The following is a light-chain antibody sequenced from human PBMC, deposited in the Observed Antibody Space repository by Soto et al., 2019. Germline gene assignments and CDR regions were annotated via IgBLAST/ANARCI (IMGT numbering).Light chain of an antibody. CDR1: QSVSSNY. J-gene: IGKJ1*01. CDR2: DVS. Sequence: EIVLTQSPGTLSLSPGERATLSCRSSQSVSSNYLAWYQQKPDLPPRLLIYDVSGRATGIPDRFSGSGSGTDFTLTISSLEPEDFAVYYCQQYGSSPTFGQGTKVEIK. V-gene: IGKV3-20*01. CDR3: QQYGSSPT.